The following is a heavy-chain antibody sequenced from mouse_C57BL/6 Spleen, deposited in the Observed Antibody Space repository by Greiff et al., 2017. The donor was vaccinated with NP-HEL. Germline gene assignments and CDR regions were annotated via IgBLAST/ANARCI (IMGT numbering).Heavy chain of an antibody. D-gene: IGHD1-1*01. CDR3: ARGGGSSYFDY. Sequence: VQLQQPGAELVMPGASVKLSCKASGYTFTSYWMPWVKQRPGQGLEWIGEIDPSDSYTNYNQKFKGKSTLTVDKSSSTAYMQLSSMTSENAAVYYCARGGGSSYFDYWGQGTTLTVSS. CDR2: IDPSDSYT. V-gene: IGHV1-69*01. J-gene: IGHJ2*01. CDR1: GYTFTSYW.